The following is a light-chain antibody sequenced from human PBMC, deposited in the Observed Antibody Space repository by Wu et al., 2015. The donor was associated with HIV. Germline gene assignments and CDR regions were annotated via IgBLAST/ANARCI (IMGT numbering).Light chain of an antibody. CDR2: TAS. Sequence: DVQMTQSPSTLSASVGDRVTITCRASQSISNWLAWYQQKPGRAPSLLIYTASSLKSEVPSRFSGTGYGTEFTLTISSLQPEDSASYYCQQLNSYPLTFGGGTKVEIK. V-gene: IGKV1-5*03. J-gene: IGKJ4*01. CDR1: QSISNW. CDR3: QQLNSYPLT.